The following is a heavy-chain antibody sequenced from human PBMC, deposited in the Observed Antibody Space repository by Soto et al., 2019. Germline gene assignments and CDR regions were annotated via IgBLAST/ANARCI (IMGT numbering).Heavy chain of an antibody. Sequence: GGSLRLSCAASGFTVVSHYMSWVRQAPGKGLEWVSVIYTGGAAYYADSVKGRFTISRDNSKNTLHLQMNSLRADDTAVYYCATSPRDFYFDSWGQGILVTVSS. V-gene: IGHV3-53*01. J-gene: IGHJ4*02. CDR1: GFTVVSHY. D-gene: IGHD3-3*01. CDR2: IYTGGAA. CDR3: ATSPRDFYFDS.